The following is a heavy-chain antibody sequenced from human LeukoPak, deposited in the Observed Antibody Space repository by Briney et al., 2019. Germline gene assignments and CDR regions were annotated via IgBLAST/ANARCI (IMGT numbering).Heavy chain of an antibody. V-gene: IGHV3-30-3*01. CDR3: AREDGYSGSLRSYFDY. D-gene: IGHD1-26*01. CDR1: GFTFSSYA. Sequence: GGSLRLSCAASGFTFSSYAMHWVRQAPGKGLECVAVISYDGSNNYYADSVKGRFTISRDNSKNTLYLQMNSLRAEDTAVYYCAREDGYSGSLRSYFDYWGQGTLVTVSS. CDR2: ISYDGSNN. J-gene: IGHJ4*02.